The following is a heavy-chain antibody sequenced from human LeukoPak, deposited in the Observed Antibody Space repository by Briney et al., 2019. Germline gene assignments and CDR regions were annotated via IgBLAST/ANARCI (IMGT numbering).Heavy chain of an antibody. D-gene: IGHD3-22*01. V-gene: IGHV3-33*01. CDR3: ARDPYEQYYFDY. CDR1: GFTFSSYG. J-gene: IGHJ4*02. Sequence: GGSLRLSCAASGFTFSSYGMHWVRQAAGKGLEWVAVIWYDGTNKYYADSVKGRFTISRDNSKNTLYLQMNSLRAEDTAVYYCARDPYEQYYFDYWGQGTLVTVSS. CDR2: IWYDGTNK.